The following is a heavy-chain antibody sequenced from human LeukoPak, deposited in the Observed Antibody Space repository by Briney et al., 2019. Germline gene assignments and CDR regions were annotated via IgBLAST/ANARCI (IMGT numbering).Heavy chain of an antibody. CDR1: GFTFNRRG. D-gene: IGHD4-17*01. J-gene: IGHJ4*02. CDR3: ATYGDTARYYFDY. Sequence: GGSLRLSCAASGFTFNRRGMHWVRQAPGKGLEWVANINQDGSEKYYVDSVKGRFTISRDNAKNSLYLQMNSLRAEDTAVYYCATYGDTARYYFDYWGQGTLVTVSS. CDR2: INQDGSEK. V-gene: IGHV3-7*01.